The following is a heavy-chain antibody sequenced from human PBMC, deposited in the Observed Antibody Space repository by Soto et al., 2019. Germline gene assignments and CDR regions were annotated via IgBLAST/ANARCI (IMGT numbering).Heavy chain of an antibody. CDR2: IIRNGDAT. J-gene: IGHJ6*02. D-gene: IGHD3-10*01. V-gene: IGHV3-64D*06. CDR3: AEDSAYYYASGNFVYRLDG. CDR1: GFTSGTKA. Sequence: ERWMRLSCLASGFTSGTKAMHWVRQAPGKGLGYVSAIIRNGDATYHADSIKGRFTIPRDNSKNLLYFLLCCLRPVATSTYSCAEDSAYYYASGNFVYRLDGWGRGTTVTVSS.